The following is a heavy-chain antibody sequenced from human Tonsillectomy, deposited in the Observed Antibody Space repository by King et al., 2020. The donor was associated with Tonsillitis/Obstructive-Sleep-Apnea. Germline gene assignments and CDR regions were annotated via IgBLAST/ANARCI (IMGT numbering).Heavy chain of an antibody. V-gene: IGHV4-61*01. CDR1: GGSVSSGSYY. CDR3: ARADILTGYYNPLFDY. CDR2: IYYSGST. Sequence: VQLQESGPGLVKPSETLSLTCTVSGGSVSSGSYYWSWIRQPPGKGLEWIRYIYYSGSTNYNPSLKSRVTISVDTSKNQFSLKLSSVTAADTAVYYCARADILTGYYNPLFDYWGQGTLVTVSS. D-gene: IGHD3-9*01. J-gene: IGHJ4*02.